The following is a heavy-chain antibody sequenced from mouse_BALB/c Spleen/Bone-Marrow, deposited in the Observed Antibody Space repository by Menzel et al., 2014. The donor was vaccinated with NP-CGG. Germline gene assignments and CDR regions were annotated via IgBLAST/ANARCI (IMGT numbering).Heavy chain of an antibody. CDR3: ARSRGYYVDY. V-gene: IGHV1-80*01. CDR1: GYAFSSYW. J-gene: IGHJ2*01. Sequence: VMLVESGAELVRPGSSVKISCKASGYAFSSYWMNWVKQRPGQGLEWIGQIYPGDGDTNYNGKFKGKATLTADKSSSTAYMQLSSLASEDSAVYFCARSRGYYVDYWGQGTTLTVSS. CDR2: IYPGDGDT.